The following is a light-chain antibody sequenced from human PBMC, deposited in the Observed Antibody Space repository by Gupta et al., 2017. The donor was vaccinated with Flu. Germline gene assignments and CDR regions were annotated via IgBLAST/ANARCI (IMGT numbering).Light chain of an antibody. J-gene: IGKJ1*01. CDR2: AAS. V-gene: IGKV1-39*01. CDR1: QSISSY. CDR3: QQRDSTPGT. Sequence: DIQMTQSPSSLFASVGDRVTITCRASQSISSYLNWYQQKPGKAPKLLIYAASRLKSGVPSRFSGSGYGTDFTLTISRRQPEDFATYYCQQRDSTPGTFGQGTXVEIK.